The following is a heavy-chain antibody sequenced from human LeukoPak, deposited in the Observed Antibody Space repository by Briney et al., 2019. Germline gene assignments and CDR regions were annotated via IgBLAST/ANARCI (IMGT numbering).Heavy chain of an antibody. CDR2: INPENGGT. J-gene: IGHJ4*02. CDR3: ASGSYHGTYYFDY. D-gene: IGHD1-26*01. CDR1: GYIFTGQY. V-gene: IGHV1-2*06. Sequence: GASVKVSCKASGYIFTGQYIHWVRQAPGQGLEWMGRINPENGGTDYAKKFKGRVAMTRDTSISTAYMELSRLRSDDTAVYYCASGSYHGTYYFDYWGQGTLVTVSS.